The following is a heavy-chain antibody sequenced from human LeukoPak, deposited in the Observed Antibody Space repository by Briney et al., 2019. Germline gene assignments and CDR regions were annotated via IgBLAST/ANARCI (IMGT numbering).Heavy chain of an antibody. V-gene: IGHV3-23*01. J-gene: IGHJ4*02. CDR3: AKRGVVVRVILVGFHKEAYYFDS. D-gene: IGHD3-10*01. Sequence: GGSLRLSCAVSGITLSNYGMAWVRQAPGKGLEWVASLSASGGGTSYADSVRGRFTISRDNAKNTLYLQMNSLRAEDTAVYFCAKRGVVVRVILVGFHKEAYYFDSWGQGVLVTVSS. CDR2: LSASGGGT. CDR1: GITLSNYG.